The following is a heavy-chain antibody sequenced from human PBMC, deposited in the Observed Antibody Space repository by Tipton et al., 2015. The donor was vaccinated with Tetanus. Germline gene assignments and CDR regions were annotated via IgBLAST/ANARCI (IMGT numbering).Heavy chain of an antibody. V-gene: IGHV4-30-2*01. Sequence: TLSLTCAVSGGSISSGGYSWTWIRQPPGKGLQWIGYMYYSGTTHYNPSLKSRVTISIDRSKNQLSLKLTSVTAADTAVYYCARTTRTGPANNWFDPWGQRTLVTVSS. CDR3: ARTTRTGPANNWFDP. J-gene: IGHJ5*02. CDR1: GGSISSGGYS. D-gene: IGHD1-1*01. CDR2: MYYSGTT.